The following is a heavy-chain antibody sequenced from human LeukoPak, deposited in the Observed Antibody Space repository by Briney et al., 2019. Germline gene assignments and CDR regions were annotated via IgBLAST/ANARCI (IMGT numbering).Heavy chain of an antibody. D-gene: IGHD5-18*01. CDR3: AKSAHGYSYGYVDY. V-gene: IGHV3-30*18. CDR1: GFTFSSSV. J-gene: IGHJ4*02. Sequence: GGSLRLSCAASGFTFSSSVMHWVRQAPGKGLKWVAVISYDGSYEYYADSVKGRFTISRDNSKNTQYLQMNSLRPEDTAVYYCAKSAHGYSYGYVDYWGQGALVTVST. CDR2: ISYDGSYE.